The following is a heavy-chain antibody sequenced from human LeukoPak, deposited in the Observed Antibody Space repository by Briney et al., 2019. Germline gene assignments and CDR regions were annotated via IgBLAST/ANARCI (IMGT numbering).Heavy chain of an antibody. V-gene: IGHV4-39*01. CDR3: ARQARIIDY. D-gene: IGHD1-14*01. Sequence: PSETLSLTCTVSGGSISSSSYYWGWIRQPPGKGLEWIGSIYYSGSTYYNPSLKSRVTISVDTSKNQFSLRLSSVTAADTAVYYCARQARIIDYWGQGTLVTVSS. CDR2: IYYSGST. CDR1: GGSISSSSYY. J-gene: IGHJ4*02.